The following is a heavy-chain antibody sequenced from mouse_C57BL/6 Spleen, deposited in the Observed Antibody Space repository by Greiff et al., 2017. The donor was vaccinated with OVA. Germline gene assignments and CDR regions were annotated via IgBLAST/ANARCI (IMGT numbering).Heavy chain of an antibody. CDR2: INPGSGGT. V-gene: IGHV1-54*01. D-gene: IGHD2-3*01. J-gene: IGHJ1*03. CDR1: GYAFTNYL. Sequence: QVQLKQSGAELVRPGTSVKVSCKASGYAFTNYLIEWVKQRPGQGLEWIGVINPGSGGTNYNEKFKGKATLTADKSSSTAYMQLSSLTSEDSAVYFCARYMEDGYLWYFDVWGTGTTVTVSS. CDR3: ARYMEDGYLWYFDV.